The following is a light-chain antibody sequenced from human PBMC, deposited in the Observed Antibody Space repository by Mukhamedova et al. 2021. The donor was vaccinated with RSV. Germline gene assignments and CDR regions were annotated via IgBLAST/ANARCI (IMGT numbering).Light chain of an antibody. CDR1: HDISNY. Sequence: VTITCQATHDISNYLNWYQQRPGKAPRLLIHAVSQLETGVPPRFSGSGSGTDFNFTISSLQPEDIATYYCQQYDSLPYTFGQGT. CDR3: QQYDSLPYT. CDR2: AVS. V-gene: IGKV1-33*01. J-gene: IGKJ2*01.